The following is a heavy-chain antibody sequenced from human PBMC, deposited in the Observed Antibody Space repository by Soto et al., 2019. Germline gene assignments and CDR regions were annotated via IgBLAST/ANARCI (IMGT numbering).Heavy chain of an antibody. CDR1: GFSLSSSGVS. CDR3: AHSPWGSSDTFHN. V-gene: IGHV2-5*02. Sequence: QITLKESGPTLVKPTETLTLTCTFSGFSLSSSGVSVGWIRQPPGKALEWLALINWVGDGRYSPSLKSRLTGTNVNSGNPVVLTVTNMDPVDTATYYCAHSPWGSSDTFHNWGRGIMVTGSS. D-gene: IGHD3-16*01. J-gene: IGHJ3*02. CDR2: INWVGDG.